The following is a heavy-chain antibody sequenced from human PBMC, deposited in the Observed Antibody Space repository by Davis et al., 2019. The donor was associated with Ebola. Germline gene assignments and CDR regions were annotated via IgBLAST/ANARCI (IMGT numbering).Heavy chain of an antibody. V-gene: IGHV4-59*01. CDR2: IFYTGGT. CDR1: GGSISSDY. Sequence: MPSDTLSLTCTVPGGSISSDYWIWIRQPPGGGLEWIGYIFYTGGTYYSPSPKSRVTISVDTSKNQFSLKLRSVTAADTAVYYCARGRRSYDILTGYYGDTIDYWGQGTLVAVSS. CDR3: ARGRRSYDILTGYYGDTIDY. D-gene: IGHD3-9*01. J-gene: IGHJ4*02.